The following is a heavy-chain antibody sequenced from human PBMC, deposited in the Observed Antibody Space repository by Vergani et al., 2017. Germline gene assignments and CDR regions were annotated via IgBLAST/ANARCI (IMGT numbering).Heavy chain of an antibody. D-gene: IGHD3-3*02. CDR2: ISYDGSNK. CDR3: ANSPQPYWNYYYYMDV. Sequence: QVQLVESGGGVVQPGRSLRLSCAASGFTFSSYGMHWVRQAPGKGLEWVAVISYDGSNKYYADSVKGRFTISRDKSKNTLYLQMNSLRAEDTAVYYCANSPQPYWNYYYYMDVWGKGTTVTVYS. J-gene: IGHJ6*03. V-gene: IGHV3-30*18. CDR1: GFTFSSYG.